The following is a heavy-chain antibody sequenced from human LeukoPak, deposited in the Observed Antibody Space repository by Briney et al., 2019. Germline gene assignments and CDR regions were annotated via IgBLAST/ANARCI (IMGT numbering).Heavy chain of an antibody. V-gene: IGHV1-46*01. CDR2: LNPSGGST. Sequence: GASVKVSCKASGYTVTNYYLHWVRQAPGQGLEWRGILNPSGGSTSYSQKFQGRATLTRATSTSTVYMELSSLRSEDTAVYYCASVYNYGMDVWGQGTTVIVSS. CDR1: GYTVTNYY. J-gene: IGHJ6*02. CDR3: ASVYNYGMDV.